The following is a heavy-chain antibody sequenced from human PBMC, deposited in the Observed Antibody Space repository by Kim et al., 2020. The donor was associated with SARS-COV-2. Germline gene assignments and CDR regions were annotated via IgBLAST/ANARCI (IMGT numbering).Heavy chain of an antibody. CDR2: INHSGST. D-gene: IGHD3-3*01. V-gene: IGHV4-34*01. CDR3: ASGYYDFWSGPIYYFDY. J-gene: IGHJ4*02. Sequence: SETLSLTCAVYGGSFSGYYWSWIRQPPGKGLEWIGEINHSGSTNYNPSLKSRVTISVDTSKNQFSLKLSSVTAADTAVYYCASGYYDFWSGPIYYFDYWGQGTLVTVSS. CDR1: GGSFSGYY.